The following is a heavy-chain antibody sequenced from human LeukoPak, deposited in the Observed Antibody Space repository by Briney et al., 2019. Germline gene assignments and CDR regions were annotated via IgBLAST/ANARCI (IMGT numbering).Heavy chain of an antibody. CDR1: GFSFTSYE. CDR3: ARGNINAPLDY. V-gene: IGHV3-48*03. J-gene: IGHJ4*02. Sequence: PGGSLRLSCAVSGFSFTSYEMNWVRQAPGKRLEWASYISTSGVTIYYAESVRGRFTISRDNAKNSLYLQMNSLRAEDTALYYCARGNINAPLDYWGQGTLVTVSS. CDR2: ISTSGVTI.